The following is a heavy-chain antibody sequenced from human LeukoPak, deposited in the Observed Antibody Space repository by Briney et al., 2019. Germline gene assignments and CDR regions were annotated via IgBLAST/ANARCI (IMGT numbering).Heavy chain of an antibody. CDR3: AREEYCTNGVCYTLDY. V-gene: IGHV1-18*01. CDR2: ISAYNGNT. J-gene: IGHJ4*02. Sequence: ASVKVSCKASGYTFTSYGISWVRQAPGQGLERMGLISAYNGNTNYAQKLQGRVTMTTDTSTSTAYMELRSLRSDDTAVYYCAREEYCTNGVCYTLDYWRQGTLVTVSS. D-gene: IGHD2-8*01. CDR1: GYTFTSYG.